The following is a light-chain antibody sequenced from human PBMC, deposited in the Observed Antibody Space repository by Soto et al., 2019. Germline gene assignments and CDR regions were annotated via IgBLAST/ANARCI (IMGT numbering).Light chain of an antibody. V-gene: IGKV3-20*01. Sequence: EIVMTQSPSTLYVSPGERATLSCRARQSVGSNLAWYQQKPGQAPRLLIYGASTRATGIPDRFSGSGSGTDFTLTISRLEPEDFAVYYCQQYGRSGTFGQGTKVDI. CDR2: GAS. J-gene: IGKJ1*01. CDR3: QQYGRSGT. CDR1: QSVGSN.